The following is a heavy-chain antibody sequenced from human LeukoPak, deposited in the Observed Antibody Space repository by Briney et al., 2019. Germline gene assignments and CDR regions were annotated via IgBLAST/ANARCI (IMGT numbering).Heavy chain of an antibody. CDR3: TRHQWWLAPRNFDY. CDR2: IYHSGST. Sequence: PSETLSLTCTVSGGSISSSSYYWGWIRQPPGKGLEWIGSIYHSGSTYYNPSLKSRVTISVDTSKNLFSLKLSSVTAADMAVYYCTRHQWWLAPRNFDYWGQGTLVTVSS. CDR1: GGSISSSSYY. V-gene: IGHV4-39*01. D-gene: IGHD2-8*01. J-gene: IGHJ4*02.